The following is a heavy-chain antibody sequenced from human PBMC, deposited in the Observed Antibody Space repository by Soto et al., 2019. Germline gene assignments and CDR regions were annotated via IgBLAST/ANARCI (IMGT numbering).Heavy chain of an antibody. Sequence: QLQLQESGPGLVKPSETLSLTCTVSGGSISSSSYYWGWIRQPPGKGLEWIGNIYYSGSTYYNPSLQRRVTISVDTSKNQFSLKLTSVTAADTAVYYCARLVWGLVSYWGQGTLVTVSS. D-gene: IGHD3-16*01. CDR1: GGSISSSSYY. J-gene: IGHJ4*02. CDR2: IYYSGST. CDR3: ARLVWGLVSY. V-gene: IGHV4-39*01.